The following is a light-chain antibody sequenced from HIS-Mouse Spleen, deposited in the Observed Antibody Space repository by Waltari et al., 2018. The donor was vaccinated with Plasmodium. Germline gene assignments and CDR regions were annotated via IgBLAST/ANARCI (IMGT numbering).Light chain of an antibody. CDR2: AAS. CDR1: PGISSY. J-gene: IGKJ3*01. V-gene: IGKV1-8*01. CDR3: QQYYSYPFT. Sequence: AIRMTQSPSSFSASTGARVTITCRASPGISSYFAWYQQKPGKAPKLLIYAASTLQSGVPSRFSGSGSGTDFTLTISCLQSEDFATYYCQQYYSYPFTFGPGTKVDIK.